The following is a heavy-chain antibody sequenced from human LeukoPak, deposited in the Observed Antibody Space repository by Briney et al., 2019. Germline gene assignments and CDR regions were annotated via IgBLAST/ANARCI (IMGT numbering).Heavy chain of an antibody. CDR3: AREGKXGHSVPFDY. J-gene: IGHJ4*02. D-gene: IGHD5/OR15-5a*01. CDR2: ISGSGGGT. CDR1: GFTFSSYA. V-gene: IGHV3-23*01. Sequence: GGSLRLSCAASGFTFSSYALSWVRQAPGKGLEWVSGISGSGGGTYYADSVKGRFTISRDNSKNTLYMQMNSLRAEDTAVYYCAREGKXGHSVPFDYWGQGTLVTVS.